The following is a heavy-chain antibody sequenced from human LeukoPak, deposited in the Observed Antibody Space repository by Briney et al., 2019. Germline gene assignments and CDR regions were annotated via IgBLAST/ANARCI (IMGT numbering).Heavy chain of an antibody. D-gene: IGHD4-11*01. J-gene: IGHJ4*02. V-gene: IGHV4-59*01. Sequence: SETLSLTCTVSGGSISGYYWSWIRQPPGKGLEWIGYIYYSGSTNYNPSLKSRVTISVDTSKNQFSLKLSSVTAADTAVYYCARDRVRGNSNPFFDYWGQGTLVTVSS. CDR2: IYYSGST. CDR3: ARDRVRGNSNPFFDY. CDR1: GGSISGYY.